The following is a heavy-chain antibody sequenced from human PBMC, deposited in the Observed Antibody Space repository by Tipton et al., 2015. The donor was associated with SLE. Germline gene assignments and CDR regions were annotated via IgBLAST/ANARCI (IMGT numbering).Heavy chain of an antibody. J-gene: IGHJ4*02. Sequence: PSLTCTVSGGSINSGIYSWVWIRQPPGKGLEWIGNIYSSGSAYYNPSLKSRVTISLHTSKNQFSLKLSSVTAADTAVYYCASLNVVATIANFWGQGTLATVSS. CDR2: IYSSGSA. V-gene: IGHV4-39*07. D-gene: IGHD5-12*01. CDR1: GGSINSGIYS. CDR3: ASLNVVATIANF.